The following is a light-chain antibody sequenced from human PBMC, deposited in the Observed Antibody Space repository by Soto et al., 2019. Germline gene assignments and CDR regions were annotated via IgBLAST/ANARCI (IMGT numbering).Light chain of an antibody. CDR2: GAS. J-gene: IGKJ1*01. V-gene: IGKV3-20*01. CDR3: QQYGSSGT. CDR1: QSVSNNY. Sequence: EIVLTQSPGTLSLSPGERATLSCRASQSVSNNYLAWYQQKAGQAPRLLICGASNRATGIPDRFSGSGSGTDFTLTISRLEPEDFAVYYCQQYGSSGTFGQGTKLDIK.